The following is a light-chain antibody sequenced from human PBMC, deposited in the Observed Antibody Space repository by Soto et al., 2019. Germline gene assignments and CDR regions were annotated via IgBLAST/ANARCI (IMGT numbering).Light chain of an antibody. CDR2: GAS. CDR3: QQYNNWPRST. J-gene: IGKJ2*02. V-gene: IGKV3-15*01. CDR1: QSVSSN. Sequence: EIVMTQSPATLSVSPGERATLSCRASQSVSSNLAWYQQKPGQAPRLLIYGASTRATGIPARFSGSGSGTEFTLTLSSLRSEDFAVYYCQQYNNWPRSTFGQGTKLEIK.